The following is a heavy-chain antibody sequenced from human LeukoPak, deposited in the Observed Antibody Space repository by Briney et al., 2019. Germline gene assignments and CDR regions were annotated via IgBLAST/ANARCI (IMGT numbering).Heavy chain of an antibody. J-gene: IGHJ3*02. D-gene: IGHD2-2*01. CDR2: IKSKADGGTA. CDR3: TTRTWADGFDI. CDR1: GFTFRNAW. V-gene: IGHV3-15*01. Sequence: GGSLRLSCAASGFTFRNAWVNWVRQAPGKGLEWLGRIKSKADGGTADYAAPVKGRITISRDGSKNTLYLQVNSLRTDDTALYYCTTRTWADGFDIWGQGTMLTISS.